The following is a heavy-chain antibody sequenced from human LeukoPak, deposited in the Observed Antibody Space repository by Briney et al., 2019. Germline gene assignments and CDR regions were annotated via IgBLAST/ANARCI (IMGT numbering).Heavy chain of an antibody. Sequence: EASVKVSCKASGGTFSSYAISWVRQAPGQGLEWMGGIIPIFGTANYAQKFQGRVTITADESTSTAYMELSSLRSEDTAVYYCAAIVATVNLYYFDYWGQGTLVTVSS. D-gene: IGHD5-12*01. CDR1: GGTFSSYA. J-gene: IGHJ4*02. CDR3: AAIVATVNLYYFDY. V-gene: IGHV1-69*01. CDR2: IIPIFGTA.